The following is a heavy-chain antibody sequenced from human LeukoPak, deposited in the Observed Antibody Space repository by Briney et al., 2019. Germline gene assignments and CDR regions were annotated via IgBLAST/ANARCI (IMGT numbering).Heavy chain of an antibody. V-gene: IGHV1-8*03. D-gene: IGHD3-22*01. Sequence: ASVKVSCKASGYTFTNYDINWVRQATGQGLEWMGWMNPKSGNTGYAQKFRDRVTITRDTSISTAYMELSSLRSDDTAVYYCAREGHTSGFSDSWGQGTLVTVSS. J-gene: IGHJ4*02. CDR1: GYTFTNYD. CDR2: MNPKSGNT. CDR3: AREGHTSGFSDS.